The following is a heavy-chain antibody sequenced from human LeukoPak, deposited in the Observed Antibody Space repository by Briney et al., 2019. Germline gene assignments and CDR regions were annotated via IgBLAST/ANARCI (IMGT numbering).Heavy chain of an antibody. D-gene: IGHD1-26*01. Sequence: ASVKVSCKASGYTFTGYYMHWVRQAPGQGLEWMGWINPNSGGTNYAQKFQGRVTMTRDTSISTAYMELSRLRSDDTAVYCCAREDSGSPDFDYWGQGTLVTVSS. J-gene: IGHJ4*02. CDR1: GYTFTGYY. V-gene: IGHV1-2*02. CDR3: AREDSGSPDFDY. CDR2: INPNSGGT.